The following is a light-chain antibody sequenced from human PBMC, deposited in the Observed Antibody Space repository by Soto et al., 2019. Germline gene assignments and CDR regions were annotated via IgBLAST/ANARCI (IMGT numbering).Light chain of an antibody. CDR2: EVS. J-gene: IGLJ2*01. CDR1: SSDVGGYNY. Sequence: QSALTQPASVSGSPGQSITISCTGTSSDVGGYNYVSWYQQHPGKAPKLMIYEVSNRPSGVSNRFSGSKSGNTASLTISGLQAEDEADYYCSSYTSSSTLVVFGGGTTLIVL. V-gene: IGLV2-14*01. CDR3: SSYTSSSTLVV.